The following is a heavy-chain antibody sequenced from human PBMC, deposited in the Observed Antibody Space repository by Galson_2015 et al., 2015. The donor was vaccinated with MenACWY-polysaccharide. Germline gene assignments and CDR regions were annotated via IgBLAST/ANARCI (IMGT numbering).Heavy chain of an antibody. D-gene: IGHD4-17*01. CDR1: QFTFSSHW. CDR2: INQDGSVT. J-gene: IGHJ4*02. V-gene: IGHV3-7*01. CDR3: ACASRSVATTPS. Sequence: SLRLSCAASQFTFSSHWMSWVRQTPGKGLEWLANINQDGSVTQYVDSVKGRFTISRGNTKSSLYLQMNSLRVEDTAMYYCACASRSVATTPSWGQGTLVTVSS.